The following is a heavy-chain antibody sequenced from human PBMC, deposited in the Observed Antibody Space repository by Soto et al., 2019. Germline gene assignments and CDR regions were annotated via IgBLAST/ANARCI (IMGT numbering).Heavy chain of an antibody. V-gene: IGHV1-3*01. CDR3: ARDRQLANYYYYGMDV. D-gene: IGHD6-6*01. Sequence: GASVKVSCKASGYTFTSYAMHWVRQAPGQRLEWMGWINAGNGNTKYSQKFQGRVTITRDTSASTAYMELSSLRSEDTAVYYCARDRQLANYYYYGMDVWGQGTTVTVS. J-gene: IGHJ6*02. CDR2: INAGNGNT. CDR1: GYTFTSYA.